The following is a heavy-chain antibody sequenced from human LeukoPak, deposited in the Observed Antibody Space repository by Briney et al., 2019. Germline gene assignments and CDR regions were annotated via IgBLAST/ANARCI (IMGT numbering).Heavy chain of an antibody. V-gene: IGHV3-30*02. J-gene: IGHJ4*02. Sequence: QAGGSLRLSCAASGFTFSSYGMHWVRQAPGKGLEWVAFIRYDGSNKYYADSVKGRFTISRDNSKNTLYLQMNSLRAEDTAVYYCAKGNTVTTPFDYWGQGTLVTVSS. CDR3: AKGNTVTTPFDY. CDR2: IRYDGSNK. CDR1: GFTFSSYG. D-gene: IGHD4-17*01.